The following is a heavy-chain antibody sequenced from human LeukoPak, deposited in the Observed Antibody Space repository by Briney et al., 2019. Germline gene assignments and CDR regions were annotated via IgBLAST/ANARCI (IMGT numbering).Heavy chain of an antibody. CDR2: ISDDGRHK. D-gene: IGHD6-13*01. J-gene: IGHJ4*02. CDR1: GFTFSSYG. Sequence: GGSLRLSCAASGFTFSSYGMHWVRQGPGKGLEGVAVISDDGRHKNYADSVKGRFTISRDNSNNTLYLQMNSLRVGDTGVYYCAKDRETTASGTFDYWGQGTLVTVSS. CDR3: AKDRETTASGTFDY. V-gene: IGHV3-30*18.